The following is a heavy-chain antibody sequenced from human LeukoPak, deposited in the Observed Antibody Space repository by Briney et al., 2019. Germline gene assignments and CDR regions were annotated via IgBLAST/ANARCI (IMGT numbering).Heavy chain of an antibody. V-gene: IGHV3-74*01. J-gene: IGHJ4*02. CDR2: INSDGSST. CDR3: ARVYSSSWYSTLGPDFDY. CDR1: GFTFSSYW. Sequence: PTGGSLRLSCAASGFTFSSYWMHWVRQAPGKGLVWVSRINSDGSSTSYADSVKGRFTISRDNAKNTLYLQMNSLRAEDTAVYYCARVYSSSWYSTLGPDFDYWGQGTLVTVSS. D-gene: IGHD6-13*01.